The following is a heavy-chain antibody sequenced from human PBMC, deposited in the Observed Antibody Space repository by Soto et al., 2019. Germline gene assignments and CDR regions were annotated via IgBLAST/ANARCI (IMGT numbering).Heavy chain of an antibody. J-gene: IGHJ6*02. D-gene: IGHD1-1*01. Sequence: PSETLSLTCTVSGGSISGSSYYWGWIRQPPGKGLECIGSVHYSGSTDYNPSLKSRVTISVDTSKNQFSLKLTSVTAADTAVYYCERRLVFDGMDVWGQGPTVTVYS. V-gene: IGHV4-39*01. CDR1: GGSISGSSYY. CDR3: ERRLVFDGMDV. CDR2: VHYSGST.